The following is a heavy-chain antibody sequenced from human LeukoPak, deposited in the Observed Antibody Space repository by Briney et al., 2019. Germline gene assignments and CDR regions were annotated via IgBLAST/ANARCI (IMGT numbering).Heavy chain of an antibody. V-gene: IGHV3-30-3*01. D-gene: IGHD4-17*01. CDR3: ARGVPHYGNYYYYGMDV. CDR2: ISYDGSNK. Sequence: GGSLRLSCAASGFTFSSYAMHWVRQAPGKGLEWVAVISYDGSNKYYADSVKGRFTISRDNSKNTLYLQMNSLRAADTAVYYCARGVPHYGNYYYYGMDVWGQGTTVTVSS. J-gene: IGHJ6*02. CDR1: GFTFSSYA.